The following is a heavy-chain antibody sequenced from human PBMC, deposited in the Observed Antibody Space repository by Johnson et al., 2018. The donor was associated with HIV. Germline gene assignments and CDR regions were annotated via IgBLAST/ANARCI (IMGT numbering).Heavy chain of an antibody. CDR3: ARVRRGSNLGAFDI. CDR1: GFTFSSYG. V-gene: IGHV3-33*05. D-gene: IGHD2-15*01. CDR2: ISYDGSNK. J-gene: IGHJ3*02. Sequence: QVQLVESGGGVVRPGGSLRLSCAASGFTFSSYGMHWVRQAPGKGLEWVAVISYDGSNKYYADSVKRRFTISRDNSKNTLYLQMNSLRAEDTALYYCARVRRGSNLGAFDIWGQGTMVTVSS.